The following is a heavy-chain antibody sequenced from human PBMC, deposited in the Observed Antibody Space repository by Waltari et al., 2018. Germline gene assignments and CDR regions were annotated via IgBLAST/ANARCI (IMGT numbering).Heavy chain of an antibody. CDR1: GFTFSDYY. D-gene: IGHD6-6*01. J-gene: IGHJ6*03. CDR2: ISSSGSTI. CDR3: ASRRSSSRKGYYYYYMDV. Sequence: QVQLVESGGGLVKPGGSLSISGAASGFTFSDYYMNWIRQAPGKGLEWVSYISSSGSTIYYADSVKGRFTISRDNAKNSLYLQMNSLRAEDTAVYYCASRRSSSRKGYYYYYMDVWGKGTTVTISS. V-gene: IGHV3-11*04.